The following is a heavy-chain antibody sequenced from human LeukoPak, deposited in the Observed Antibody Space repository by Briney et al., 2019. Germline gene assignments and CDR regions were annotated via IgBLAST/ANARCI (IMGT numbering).Heavy chain of an antibody. Sequence: GASVKVSCKASGYTFTAYYMHWVRQAPGQGLEWMGWINPSSGGTNYAQKFQGRVIMTRATSTSTAYMELSRLRSDDTAVYYCASPSNYGSGSQLNYWGQGTLVTVSS. CDR3: ASPSNYGSGSQLNY. J-gene: IGHJ4*02. V-gene: IGHV1-2*02. D-gene: IGHD3-10*01. CDR1: GYTFTAYY. CDR2: INPSSGGT.